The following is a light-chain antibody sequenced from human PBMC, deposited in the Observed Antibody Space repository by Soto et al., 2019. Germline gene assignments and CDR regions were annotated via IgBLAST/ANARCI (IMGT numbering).Light chain of an antibody. V-gene: IGKV2-28*01. Sequence: DLVMTQSPLSLPVNPGEPASISCRSSQSLLHSNGYNCLDWYRQKQGQSPQLLIHLGSSRASGVPDRFSGSGSGTGFTLEISRVEAEDVGVYYCRQSLQSPVTFGGGTKVESK. CDR1: QSLLHSNGYNC. J-gene: IGKJ4*01. CDR3: RQSLQSPVT. CDR2: LGS.